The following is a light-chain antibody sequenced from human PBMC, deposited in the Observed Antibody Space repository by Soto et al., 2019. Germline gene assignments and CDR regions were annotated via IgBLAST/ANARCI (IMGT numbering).Light chain of an antibody. Sequence: DIQMTQSPSSMSASVGDRVTITCRASQGVGRWLAWYQQKPGKAPTLLISAASTLQRGVPSRFSGSGSGTDFTLTITSLQPEDFATYFCQQANSFPRTFGQGTRLEIK. CDR2: AAS. J-gene: IGKJ2*01. V-gene: IGKV1-12*01. CDR1: QGVGRW. CDR3: QQANSFPRT.